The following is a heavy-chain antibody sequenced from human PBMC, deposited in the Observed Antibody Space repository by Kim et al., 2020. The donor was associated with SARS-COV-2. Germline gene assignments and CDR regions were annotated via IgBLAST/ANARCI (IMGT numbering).Heavy chain of an antibody. J-gene: IGHJ3*02. V-gene: IGHV4-59*01. CDR3: ARDDAGAVDI. Sequence: STNYHPSLKSRVTISVDTSKNQFSRKLSSVTAADTAVYYCARDDAGAVDIWGQGTMVTVSS. D-gene: IGHD3-10*01. CDR2: ST.